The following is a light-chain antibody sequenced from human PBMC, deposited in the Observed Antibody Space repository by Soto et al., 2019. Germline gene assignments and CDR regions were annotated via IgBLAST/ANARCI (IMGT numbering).Light chain of an antibody. J-gene: IGKJ1*01. Sequence: DIQMPPSHSTLSSSVVYIVPITCRASQSISIWLAWDQHKQGKAPRLMIYGSYSLQGGVTSRFSGSGSGTDFTLTISSIQTEDFARYYCKKSHSMQWTCGHGTKGDIK. CDR1: QSISIW. CDR3: KKSHSMQWT. V-gene: IGKV1-5*01. CDR2: GSY.